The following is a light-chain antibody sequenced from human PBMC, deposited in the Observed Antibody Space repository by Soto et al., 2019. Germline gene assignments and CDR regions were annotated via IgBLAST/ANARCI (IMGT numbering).Light chain of an antibody. CDR2: DAS. J-gene: IGKJ4*01. Sequence: DIQVTQSPSTLSASVGDRVTITCRASQSISNWVVWYQQKPGKAPKFLIYDASTLESGVPSRFSGSGYGTEFTLTISSLQPEDFATYYCQQYNRYSIHFGGGTKVEMK. CDR1: QSISNW. CDR3: QQYNRYSIH. V-gene: IGKV1-5*03.